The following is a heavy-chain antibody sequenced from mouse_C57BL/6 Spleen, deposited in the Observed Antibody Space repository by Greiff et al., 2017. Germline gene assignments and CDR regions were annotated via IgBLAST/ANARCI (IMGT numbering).Heavy chain of an antibody. CDR2: IYPGSGST. D-gene: IGHD2-3*01. CDR3: ASGGLLLDY. V-gene: IGHV1-55*01. Sequence: QVQLQQPGAELVKPGASVKMSCKASGYTFTSYWITWVKQRPGQGLEWIGDIYPGSGSTNYNEKFKRKATLTVDTSSSTAYRQLSSLTSEDSAVYYCASGGLLLDYWGKGTTLTVSS. CDR1: GYTFTSYW. J-gene: IGHJ2*01.